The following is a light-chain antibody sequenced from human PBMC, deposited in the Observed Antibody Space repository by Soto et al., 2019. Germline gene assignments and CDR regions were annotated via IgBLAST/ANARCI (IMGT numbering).Light chain of an antibody. V-gene: IGLV2-14*03. J-gene: IGLJ1*01. CDR3: SSYTSSNTEV. Sequence: QSVLNRAASVSGAPGQASTISCTGNSSDVGGYNYVSWYQQHPGKAPKLMIYDVGSRPSGVSNRFSGSKSGNTASLTISGLQAEDEADYYCSSYTSSNTEVFGTGTKVTVL. CDR1: SSDVGGYNY. CDR2: DVG.